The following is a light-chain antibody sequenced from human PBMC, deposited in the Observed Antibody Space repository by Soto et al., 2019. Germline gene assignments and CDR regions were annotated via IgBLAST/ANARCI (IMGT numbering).Light chain of an antibody. Sequence: QSALTQPASVSGSPGQSITISCTGTSSDVGGYNYVSWYQQHPGKAPKLMIYEVSNRPSGVSNRFSGSKSGNTASLTISGHQAEDEADYYCSSYTSSSAFVFGGGTKLTVL. J-gene: IGLJ2*01. CDR2: EVS. CDR3: SSYTSSSAFV. V-gene: IGLV2-14*01. CDR1: SSDVGGYNY.